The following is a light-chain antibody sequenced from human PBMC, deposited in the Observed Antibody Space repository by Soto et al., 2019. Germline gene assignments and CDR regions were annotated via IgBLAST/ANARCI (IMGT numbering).Light chain of an antibody. CDR2: GAS. CDR1: QTVRNRH. CDR3: QQYGSSGT. Sequence: EIVFAQSPGNLSLSPGQRATLSCRASQTVRNRHLAWSQQKPGQAPRLLIYGASNRATGIPDRFSGSGSGTDFTLTISRLAPEDFAVYYCQQYGSSGTFGQGTKVDIK. V-gene: IGKV3-20*01. J-gene: IGKJ1*01.